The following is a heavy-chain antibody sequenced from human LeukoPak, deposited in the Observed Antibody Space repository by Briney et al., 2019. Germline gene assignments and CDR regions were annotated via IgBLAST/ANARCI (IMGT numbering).Heavy chain of an antibody. J-gene: IGHJ4*02. CDR2: ISGSGGST. CDR1: GFTFSSYA. V-gene: IGHV3-23*01. D-gene: IGHD2/OR15-2a*01. CDR3: ARDPFHLLILFDH. Sequence: GGSLRLSCAASGFTFSSYAMSWVRQAPGKGLEWVSAISGSGGSTYYADSVKGRFTVSRDNSKNTLFLQMNSLRTEDMAVYYCARDPFHLLILFDHWGQGTLVTVSS.